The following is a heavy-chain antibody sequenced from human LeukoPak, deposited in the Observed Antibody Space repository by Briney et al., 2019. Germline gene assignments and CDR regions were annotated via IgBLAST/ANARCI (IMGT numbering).Heavy chain of an antibody. D-gene: IGHD6-19*01. J-gene: IGHJ6*03. CDR1: GFAFSSFA. Sequence: GGSLRLSRAASGFAFSSFAMGWVRQSPGKGLEWLSTINGGGNTTFYADSVQGRFTISRDNSKNTLYLHMDSLRPDDTAIYYCTKELHVAVAVADYYYFYMDVWGRGTAVTVSS. CDR3: TKELHVAVAVADYYYFYMDV. CDR2: INGGGNTT. V-gene: IGHV3-23*01.